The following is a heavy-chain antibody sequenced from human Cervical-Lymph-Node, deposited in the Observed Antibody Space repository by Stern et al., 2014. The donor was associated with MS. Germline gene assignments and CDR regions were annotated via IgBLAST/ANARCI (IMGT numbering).Heavy chain of an antibody. CDR3: ARAESGLYSYYFDH. CDR2: IYRGNYT. D-gene: IGHD2-8*02. J-gene: IGHJ4*02. V-gene: IGHV3-53*01. CDR1: GFTVSSNY. Sequence: EVQLVESGGGLIQPGGSLRLSCAASGFTVSSNYMAWVRPAPGKGLEWVSVIYRGNYTYYADSVKGRFTISRDNSKNTVYLQMNSLTADDTAVYYCARAESGLYSYYFDHWGQGTLVTVSS.